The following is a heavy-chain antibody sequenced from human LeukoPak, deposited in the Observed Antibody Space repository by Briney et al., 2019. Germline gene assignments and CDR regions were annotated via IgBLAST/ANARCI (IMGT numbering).Heavy chain of an antibody. J-gene: IGHJ4*02. CDR3: AKEGITIFGVDTIDVD. Sequence: PGGSLRLSCAASGFTFSSYSMNWVRQAPGKGLEWVSSISGSNSYIYYADSVKGRFTISRDNAKNSLYLQMNSLRAEDTAVYYCAKEGITIFGVDTIDVDWGQGTLVTVSS. V-gene: IGHV3-21*04. CDR2: ISGSNSYI. D-gene: IGHD3-3*01. CDR1: GFTFSSYS.